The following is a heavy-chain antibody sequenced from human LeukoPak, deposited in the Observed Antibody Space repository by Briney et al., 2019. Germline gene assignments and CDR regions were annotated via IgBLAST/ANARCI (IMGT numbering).Heavy chain of an antibody. CDR1: GFTFSTYS. Sequence: GGSLRLSCAASGFTFSTYSMNWVRQASGQGLEWISYITSSGSTIYYADSVRGRFTVSRDNAKNSLYLQMNSLRAEDTAVYYCATFYQALRDYWGQGTLVTVSS. CDR2: ITSSGSTI. V-gene: IGHV3-48*04. J-gene: IGHJ4*02. D-gene: IGHD2-2*01. CDR3: ATFYQALRDY.